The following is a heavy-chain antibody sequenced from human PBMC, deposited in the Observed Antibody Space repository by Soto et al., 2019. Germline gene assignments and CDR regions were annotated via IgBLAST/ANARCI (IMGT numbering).Heavy chain of an antibody. CDR1: GFTFDDNA. D-gene: IGHD3-9*01. CDR2: SSWDGGSR. CDR3: AKGAGSTTWVSMGYAIDY. V-gene: IGHV3-43D*04. J-gene: IGHJ4*02. Sequence: GGSLRLSCAASGFTFDDNAMQWIRQAPGKGLEVVSLSSWDGGSRYYEDSVKGRFTISRVNSKNSVYLQLIRLTAEYISLYYLAKGAGSTTWVSMGYAIDYWGEGTLITVSS.